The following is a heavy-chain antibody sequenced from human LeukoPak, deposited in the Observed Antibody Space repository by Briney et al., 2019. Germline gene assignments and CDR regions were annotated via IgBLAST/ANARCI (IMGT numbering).Heavy chain of an antibody. CDR2: IYYSGST. Sequence: SETLSLTCTVSGGSISSYYWSWIRQPPGKGLEWIGYIYYSGSTNYNPSLKSRATISVDTSKSQFSLKLTSVTAADTAVYYCARRGVTAVQGWFDPWGQGTLVTVSS. V-gene: IGHV4-59*08. CDR1: GGSISSYY. J-gene: IGHJ5*02. D-gene: IGHD2-21*02. CDR3: ARRGVTAVQGWFDP.